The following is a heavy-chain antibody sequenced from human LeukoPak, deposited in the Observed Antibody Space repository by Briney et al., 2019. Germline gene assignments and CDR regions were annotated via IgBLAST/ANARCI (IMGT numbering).Heavy chain of an antibody. V-gene: IGHV1-69*13. D-gene: IGHD5-12*01. Sequence: VASVKVSCKASGYTFTGYYMHWVRQAPGQGLEWMGGIIPIFGTANYAQKFQGRVTITADESTSTAYMELSSLRSEDTAVYYCARKASGYDFGFDYWGQGTLVTVSS. CDR2: IIPIFGTA. J-gene: IGHJ4*02. CDR3: ARKASGYDFGFDY. CDR1: GYTFTGYY.